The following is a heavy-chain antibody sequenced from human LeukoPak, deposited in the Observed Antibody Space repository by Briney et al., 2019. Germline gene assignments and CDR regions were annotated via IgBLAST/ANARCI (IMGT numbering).Heavy chain of an antibody. CDR2: IYYSGST. V-gene: IGHV4-59*12. D-gene: IGHD3-10*01. CDR3: ARGVRYYYGSGTVYYMDV. CDR1: GGSISSYY. J-gene: IGHJ6*03. Sequence: PSETLSLTCTVSGGSISSYYWSWIRQPPGKGLEWIGYIYYSGSTNYNPSLKSRVTISVDTSKNQFSLKLSPVTAADTAVYYCARGVRYYYGSGTVYYMDVWGKGTTVTASS.